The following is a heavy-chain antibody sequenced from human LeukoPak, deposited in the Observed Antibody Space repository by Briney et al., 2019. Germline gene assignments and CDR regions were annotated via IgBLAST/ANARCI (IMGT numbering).Heavy chain of an antibody. CDR3: ARAVDFWRGSLNWFDP. Sequence: PSETLSLTCTVSGGSISSYYWSWIRQPPGKGLEWIGYIYYSGSTNDNPSLKSRVTISVDTSKNQFSLKLSSVTAADTAVYYCARAVDFWRGSLNWFDPWGQGTLVTVSS. J-gene: IGHJ5*02. D-gene: IGHD3-3*01. CDR1: GGSISSYY. V-gene: IGHV4-59*01. CDR2: IYYSGST.